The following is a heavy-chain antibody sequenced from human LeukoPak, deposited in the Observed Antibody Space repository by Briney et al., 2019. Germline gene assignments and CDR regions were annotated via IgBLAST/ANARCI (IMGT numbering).Heavy chain of an antibody. Sequence: PSETLSLTCTVSGGSVSSGSYYWSWIRQPPGKGLEWIGYIYYSGSTNYNPSLKSRVTISVDTSKNQFSLKLSSVTAADTAVYYCAREGDHDYGDLSWFDPWGQGTLVTVSS. CDR2: IYYSGST. CDR1: GGSVSSGSYY. D-gene: IGHD4-17*01. J-gene: IGHJ5*02. CDR3: AREGDHDYGDLSWFDP. V-gene: IGHV4-61*01.